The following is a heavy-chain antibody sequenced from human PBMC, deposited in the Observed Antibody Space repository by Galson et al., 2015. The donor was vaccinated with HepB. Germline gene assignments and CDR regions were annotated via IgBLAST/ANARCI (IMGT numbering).Heavy chain of an antibody. D-gene: IGHD5-24*01. CDR1: GDSIGRSSSY. CDR2: VLSSGSA. CDR3: ARLRVEGWQQGRGLVDS. J-gene: IGHJ4*02. Sequence: TLSLTCTVSGDSIGRSSSYWGWIRQPPGKGLEWIGSVLSSGSAYYKSSLRSRISVSLDTSKNQFSLGLRYVTAADTAVYYCARLRVEGWQQGRGLVDSWGQGTLVTVSS. V-gene: IGHV4-39*07.